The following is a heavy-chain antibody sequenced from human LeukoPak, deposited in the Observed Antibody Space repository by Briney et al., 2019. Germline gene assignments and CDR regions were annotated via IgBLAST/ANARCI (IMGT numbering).Heavy chain of an antibody. D-gene: IGHD4-11*01. V-gene: IGHV4-59*01. CDR3: ARTYSNYIIFY. CDR2: IYYSGST. CDR1: GGSISSYY. Sequence: SETLSLTCTVSGGSISSYYWSWIRQPPGKGLEWIGYIYYSGSTNYNPSLKSRVTISVDTSKNQFSLKLTSVTAADTAVYYCARTYSNYIIFYWGQGTLVTVSS. J-gene: IGHJ4*02.